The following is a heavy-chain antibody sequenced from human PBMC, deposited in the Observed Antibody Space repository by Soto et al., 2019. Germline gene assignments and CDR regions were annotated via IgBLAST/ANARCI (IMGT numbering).Heavy chain of an antibody. Sequence: GGSLRLSCAAAGFTFNQAWRQWVRQDPGKGLEWVGRIKSEPDGGTTDYAAPVKGRFIISRDDSKNTLYLQMSSLKTADTAVYYCARRSMLRVNFFDYWGRGTLVTVSS. CDR1: GFTFNQAW. CDR2: IKSEPDGGTT. V-gene: IGHV3-15*07. D-gene: IGHD2-8*01. J-gene: IGHJ4*02. CDR3: ARRSMLRVNFFDY.